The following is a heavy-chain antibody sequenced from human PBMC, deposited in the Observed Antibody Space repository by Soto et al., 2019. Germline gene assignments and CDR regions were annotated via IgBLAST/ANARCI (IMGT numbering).Heavy chain of an antibody. CDR1: GYTFTSYG. D-gene: IGHD1-7*01. V-gene: IGHV1-18*01. CDR2: ISAYNGNT. J-gene: IGHJ6*02. Sequence: QVQLVQSGAEVKKPGASVKVSCKASGYTFTSYGISWLRQAPGQGLEWMGWISAYNGNTNYAQKLQGRVTMTTDTSTSTASIELRSLRSDDTAVYYCVRVLIGELHGPDHYYYYGIDVWGQGTTVTVSS. CDR3: VRVLIGELHGPDHYYYYGIDV.